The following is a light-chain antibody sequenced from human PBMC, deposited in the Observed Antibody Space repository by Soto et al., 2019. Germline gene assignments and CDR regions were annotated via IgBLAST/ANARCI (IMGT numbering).Light chain of an antibody. CDR1: QSISNW. CDR3: QQYMSYS. CDR2: HAS. Sequence: DIQMTQSPSTLPASVGDRVTITCRASQSISNWLAWYQHKPGTAPKLLIYHASTFESGVPSRFSGSGSGTEFTLTISSLQPDDFATYYCQQYMSYSFGQGTKVEIK. V-gene: IGKV1-5*01. J-gene: IGKJ1*01.